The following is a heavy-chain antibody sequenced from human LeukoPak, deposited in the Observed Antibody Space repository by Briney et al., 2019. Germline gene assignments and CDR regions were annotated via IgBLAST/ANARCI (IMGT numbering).Heavy chain of an antibody. CDR3: AKAPPADFWSGSKLYYYYGMDV. CDR2: IRSKANSYAT. Sequence: GGSLRLSCAASGFSFSGSAMHWVRQASGKGLEWVGRIRSKANSYATAYAASVKGRFTISRDDSKNTAYLQMNSLKTEDTAVYYCAKAPPADFWSGSKLYYYYGMDVWGQGTTVTVSS. CDR1: GFSFSGSA. V-gene: IGHV3-73*01. D-gene: IGHD3-3*01. J-gene: IGHJ6*02.